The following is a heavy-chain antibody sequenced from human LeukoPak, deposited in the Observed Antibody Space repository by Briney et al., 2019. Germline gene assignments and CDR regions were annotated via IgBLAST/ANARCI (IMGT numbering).Heavy chain of an antibody. CDR3: ARHYIIWTRNWFDP. CDR1: GGSISSSSYY. J-gene: IGHJ5*02. D-gene: IGHD1-1*01. Sequence: SETLSLTCTVSGGSISSSSYYWSWIRQPPGKGLEWIGEINHSGSTNYNPSLKSRVTISVDTSKNQFSLKLSSVTAADTAVYYCARHYIIWTRNWFDPWGQGTLVTVSS. CDR2: INHSGST. V-gene: IGHV4-39*01.